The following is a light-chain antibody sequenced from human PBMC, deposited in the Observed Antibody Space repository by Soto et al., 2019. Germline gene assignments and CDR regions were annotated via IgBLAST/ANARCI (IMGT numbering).Light chain of an antibody. Sequence: QSALTQPASVSGSPGQSITISCTGTSGDVGGYYYVSWYQQLPGKAPKLMISEVSNRPSGVPNRFSGSKSGNTASLTISGLQAEDEADYYCSSSTAGGTIFGTGTKLTVL. CDR1: SGDVGGYYY. CDR2: EVS. CDR3: SSSTAGGTI. J-gene: IGLJ1*01. V-gene: IGLV2-14*01.